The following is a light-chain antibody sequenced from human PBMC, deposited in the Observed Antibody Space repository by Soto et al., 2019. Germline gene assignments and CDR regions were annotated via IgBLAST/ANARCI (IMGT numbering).Light chain of an antibody. CDR2: DAS. V-gene: IGKV3-11*01. J-gene: IGKJ5*01. Sequence: EILLTQSPGPLSLSSGGKAHLPCRASQSVSSYLAWYQQKPGQAPRLLIYDASNRATGIPARFSGSGSGTDFTLTISSLEPEDFAVYYCQQRSNWPPITFGQGTRLEIK. CDR3: QQRSNWPPIT. CDR1: QSVSSY.